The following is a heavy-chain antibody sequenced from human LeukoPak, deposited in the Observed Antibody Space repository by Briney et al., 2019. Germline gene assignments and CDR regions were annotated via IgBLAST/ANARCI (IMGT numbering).Heavy chain of an antibody. J-gene: IGHJ6*02. Sequence: SVKVSCKASGGTFSSYAISWVRQAPGQGLGWMGRIIPILGIANYAQKFQGRVTITADKSTSTAYMELSSLRSEDTAVYYCAIFRGSAVVPAAIEYYYYYYGMDVWGQGTTVTVSS. D-gene: IGHD2-2*02. V-gene: IGHV1-69*04. CDR2: IIPILGIA. CDR1: GGTFSSYA. CDR3: AIFRGSAVVPAAIEYYYYYYGMDV.